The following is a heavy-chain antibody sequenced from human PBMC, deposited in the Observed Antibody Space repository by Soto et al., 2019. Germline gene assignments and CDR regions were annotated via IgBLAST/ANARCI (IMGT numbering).Heavy chain of an antibody. D-gene: IGHD2-15*01. CDR3: AAELYSGGSCCSFDI. CDR2: IIVGNGHT. V-gene: IGHV1-58*01. Sequence: GASVKVSCKXSGFTFTSSAVQWVRQARGQRLEWIGWIIVGNGHTKYAQDLQERITITRDMSTSTAYMELSSLTSEDTAVYYCAAELYSGGSCCSFDIWGQGTMVTVS. CDR1: GFTFTSSA. J-gene: IGHJ3*02.